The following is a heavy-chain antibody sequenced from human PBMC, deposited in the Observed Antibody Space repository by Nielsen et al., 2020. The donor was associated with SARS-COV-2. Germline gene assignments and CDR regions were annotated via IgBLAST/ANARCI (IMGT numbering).Heavy chain of an antibody. CDR2: IYFRGNT. V-gene: IGHV4-39*07. CDR1: GGSISSSSYF. D-gene: IGHD5-18*01. Sequence: SETLSLTCTISGGSISSSSYFWGWIRQAPGKGLEWIGSIYFRGNTFYNPSLKSRVTISVDTSKNQFSLQLTSVTAADTAIYYCAIPSSGYNFGVFDSWGQGTLVTVSS. CDR3: AIPSSGYNFGVFDS. J-gene: IGHJ4*02.